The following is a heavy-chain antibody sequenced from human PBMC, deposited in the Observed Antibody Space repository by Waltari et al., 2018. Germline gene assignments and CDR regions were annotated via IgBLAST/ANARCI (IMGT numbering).Heavy chain of an antibody. J-gene: IGHJ5*02. CDR2: IYPGDSDT. Sequence: EVQLVQSGAEVKKPGESLKISCKGSGYSFTSYWIGWVRKMPGEGLACMGIIYPGDSDTRDSPSFQGQVTISADKSISTAYLQWSSLKASDTAMYYCARSEGDYYDSSGAWGQGTLVTVSS. D-gene: IGHD3-22*01. CDR1: GYSFTSYW. V-gene: IGHV5-51*03. CDR3: ARSEGDYYDSSGA.